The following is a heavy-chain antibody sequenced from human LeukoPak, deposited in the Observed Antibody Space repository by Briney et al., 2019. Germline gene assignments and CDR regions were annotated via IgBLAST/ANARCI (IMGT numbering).Heavy chain of an antibody. CDR1: GFTFSSYA. V-gene: IGHV3-23*01. CDR2: ISGSGGST. CDR3: AKDPRRYDILTGYSDY. J-gene: IGHJ4*02. Sequence: GGSLRLSCAASGFTFSSYAMSWVRQAPGKGLEWVSAISGSGGSTYYADSVKGRFTISRDNYKNTLYLQMNSLRAEDTAVYYCAKDPRRYDILTGYSDYWGQGTLVTVSS. D-gene: IGHD3-9*01.